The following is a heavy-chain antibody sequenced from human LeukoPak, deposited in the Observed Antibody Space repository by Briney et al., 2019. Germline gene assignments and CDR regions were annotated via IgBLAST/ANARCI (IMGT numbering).Heavy chain of an antibody. CDR2: ISAYNGNT. D-gene: IGHD1-26*01. J-gene: IGHJ3*02. V-gene: IGHV1-18*01. Sequence: GASVKVSCKASGYTFTSYGISWVRQAPGQGLEWMGWISAYNGNTNYAQKLQGRVTMTTDTSTSTAYMELRSLRSDDTAVYYCARGEYSGSYRGAFDIWGQGTMVTVSS. CDR1: GYTFTSYG. CDR3: ARGEYSGSYRGAFDI.